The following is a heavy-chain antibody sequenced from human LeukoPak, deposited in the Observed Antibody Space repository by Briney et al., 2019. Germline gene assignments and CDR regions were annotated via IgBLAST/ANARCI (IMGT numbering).Heavy chain of an antibody. CDR3: ARKASVGYSSGWYYDY. Sequence: ASVKVSCKASGYTFTSYYMHWVRQAPGQGLEWMGWVNPNSGGTNYAQKFQGRVTMTRDTSISTAYMELSRLRSDDTAVYYCARKASVGYSSGWYYDYWGQGTLVTVSS. D-gene: IGHD6-19*01. J-gene: IGHJ4*02. CDR1: GYTFTSYY. V-gene: IGHV1-2*02. CDR2: VNPNSGGT.